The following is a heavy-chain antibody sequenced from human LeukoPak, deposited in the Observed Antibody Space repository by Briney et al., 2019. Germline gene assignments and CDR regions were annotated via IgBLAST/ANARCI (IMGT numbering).Heavy chain of an antibody. CDR1: GGTFSSYA. J-gene: IGHJ6*03. D-gene: IGHD6-6*01. Sequence: SVKVSCKASGGTFSSYAISWVRHAPGQGLEWMGGIIPIFGTANYAQKFQGRVTITTDESTSTAYMELSSLRSEDTAVYYCASARQQLVLRGNYYYNYMDVWGKGTTVTVSS. V-gene: IGHV1-69*05. CDR3: ASARQQLVLRGNYYYNYMDV. CDR2: IIPIFGTA.